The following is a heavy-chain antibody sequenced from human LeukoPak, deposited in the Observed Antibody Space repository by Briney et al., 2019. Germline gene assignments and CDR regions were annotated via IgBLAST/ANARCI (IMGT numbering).Heavy chain of an antibody. Sequence: ASVKVSCKASGYTFTGYYMHWVRQAPGQGLEWMGWINPNSGGTNYVQKFQGRVTMTRDTSISTAYMELSRLRSDDTAVYYCARYYYDSSGYSYWGQGTLVTVSS. V-gene: IGHV1-2*02. J-gene: IGHJ4*02. CDR2: INPNSGGT. D-gene: IGHD3-22*01. CDR3: ARYYYDSSGYSY. CDR1: GYTFTGYY.